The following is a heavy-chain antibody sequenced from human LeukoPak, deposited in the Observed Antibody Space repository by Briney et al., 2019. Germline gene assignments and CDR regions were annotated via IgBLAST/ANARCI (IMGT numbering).Heavy chain of an antibody. D-gene: IGHD3-10*01. V-gene: IGHV3-66*01. CDR1: GFTVSSNY. J-gene: IGHJ5*02. CDR2: IYSGGST. Sequence: GGSLRLSCAASGFTVSSNYMSWVRQAPGKGLEWVSVIYSGGSTYYADSVKGRFTISRDNSKNTLYFQMNSLRAEDTAVYYCARDGSGSLFDNWFDPWGQGTLVTVSS. CDR3: ARDGSGSLFDNWFDP.